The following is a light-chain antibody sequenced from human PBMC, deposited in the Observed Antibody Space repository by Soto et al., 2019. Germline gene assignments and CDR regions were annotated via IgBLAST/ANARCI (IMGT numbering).Light chain of an antibody. Sequence: EIVMTQSPATLSVSPGERATLSCRASQSVSSNLAWYQKKSGQAPRLLIFGASTRATGIPARFGGSGSGTEFTLTISSLQSEDFAVYYCQHYKNWPLTFGGGTKVEIK. CDR2: GAS. J-gene: IGKJ4*01. V-gene: IGKV3-15*01. CDR1: QSVSSN. CDR3: QHYKNWPLT.